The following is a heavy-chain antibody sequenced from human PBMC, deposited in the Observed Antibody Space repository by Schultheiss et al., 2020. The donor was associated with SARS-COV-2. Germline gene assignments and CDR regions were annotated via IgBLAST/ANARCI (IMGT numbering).Heavy chain of an antibody. D-gene: IGHD6-13*01. J-gene: IGHJ4*02. Sequence: GGSLRLSCAASGFTFSGYAMTWVRQAPGKGLEWVANIKQDGSEKYYVDSVKGRFTISRDNAKNSLYLQMNSLRAEDTAVYYCARALYSSSYYFDYWGQGTLVTVSS. CDR2: IKQDGSEK. CDR3: ARALYSSSYYFDY. V-gene: IGHV3-7*01. CDR1: GFTFSGYA.